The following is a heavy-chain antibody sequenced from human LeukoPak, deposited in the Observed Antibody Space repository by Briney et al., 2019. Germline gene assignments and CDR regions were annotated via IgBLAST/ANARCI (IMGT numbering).Heavy chain of an antibody. D-gene: IGHD2-2*01. V-gene: IGHV1-46*01. Sequence: ASVKVSCKAFGYTFTSYYMHWVRQAPGQGLEWMGIISPSDGSTKYAQKFQGRVIMTRDTATSTVYMELSSLTSEDTAVYYCARDSAKGYCNSPSCSNFFDRWGQGTLVTVSS. CDR2: ISPSDGST. CDR3: ARDSAKGYCNSPSCSNFFDR. J-gene: IGHJ5*02. CDR1: GYTFTSYY.